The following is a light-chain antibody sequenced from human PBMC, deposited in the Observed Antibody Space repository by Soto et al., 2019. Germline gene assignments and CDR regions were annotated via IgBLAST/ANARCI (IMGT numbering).Light chain of an antibody. CDR3: QQYDSSPVT. V-gene: IGKV3-20*01. J-gene: IGKJ3*01. Sequence: EIVLTQSPGTLSLSPGERATLSCRASQSVSSSYLAWYQQKPGQAPRPLIYGASSRATGIPDRFSGSGSGTDFTLTFSRLEPEDFAVYYCQQYDSSPVTFGPGTKVDIK. CDR2: GAS. CDR1: QSVSSSY.